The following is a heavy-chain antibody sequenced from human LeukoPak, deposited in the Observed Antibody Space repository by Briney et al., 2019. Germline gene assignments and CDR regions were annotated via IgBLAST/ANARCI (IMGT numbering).Heavy chain of an antibody. CDR1: GGSISSTNW. D-gene: IGHD3-10*01. J-gene: IGHJ5*02. CDR2: IYHSGST. CDR3: ARGGSGSYVVDP. V-gene: IGHV4-4*02. Sequence: SETLSLTCAVSGGSISSTNWWSWVRQPPGKGLEWIGEIYHSGSTNYNPSLKSRVTISVDKSKNEFFLKLTSVTPADTAVYFCARGGSGSYVVDPWGQGTLVIVSS.